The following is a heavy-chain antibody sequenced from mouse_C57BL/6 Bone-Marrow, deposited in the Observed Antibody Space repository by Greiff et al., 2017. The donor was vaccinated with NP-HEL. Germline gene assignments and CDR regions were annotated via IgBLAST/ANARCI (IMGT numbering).Heavy chain of an antibody. J-gene: IGHJ3*01. CDR3: AIGPPIYYDYDVRFAY. V-gene: IGHV1-74*01. CDR1: GYTFTSYW. D-gene: IGHD2-4*01. CDR2: IHPSDSDT. Sequence: QVQLQQPGAELVKPGASVKVSCKASGYTFTSYWMHWVKQRPGQGLEWIGRIHPSDSDTNYNQKFKGKATLTVDKSSSTAYMQLSSLTSDDSAVYYCAIGPPIYYDYDVRFAYWGQGTLVTVSA.